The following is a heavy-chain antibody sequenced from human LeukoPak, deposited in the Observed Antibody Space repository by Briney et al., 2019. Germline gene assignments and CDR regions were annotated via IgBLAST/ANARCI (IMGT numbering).Heavy chain of an antibody. CDR2: INAGNGNT. V-gene: IGHV1-3*03. D-gene: IGHD4-17*01. Sequence: ASVKVSCKASGYTFTSYAMHWVRQAPGQRLEWMGWINAGNGNTKYSQEFQSRVTITRDTSASTAYMELSSLRSEDMAVYYCARGIDYGVFDYWGQGTLVTVSS. J-gene: IGHJ4*02. CDR1: GYTFTSYA. CDR3: ARGIDYGVFDY.